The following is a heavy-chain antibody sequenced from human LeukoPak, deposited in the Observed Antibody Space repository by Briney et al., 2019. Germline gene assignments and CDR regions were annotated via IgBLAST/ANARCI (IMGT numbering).Heavy chain of an antibody. V-gene: IGHV1-2*02. D-gene: IGHD3-3*01. CDR3: ARELSYYDFWSGPERDY. Sequence: ASVKVSCKASGYTFTGYYMHWVRQAPGQGLEWMGWINPNSGGTNYAQKFQGRVTMTRDTSISTAYMELSRLRSDDTAVYYCARELSYYDFWSGPERDYWGQGTLVTISS. J-gene: IGHJ4*02. CDR1: GYTFTGYY. CDR2: INPNSGGT.